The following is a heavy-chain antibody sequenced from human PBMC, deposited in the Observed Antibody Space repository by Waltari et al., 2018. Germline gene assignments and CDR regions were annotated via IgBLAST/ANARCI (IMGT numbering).Heavy chain of an antibody. D-gene: IGHD6-6*01. J-gene: IGHJ3*02. Sequence: QVQLVQSGAEVKKPGSSVKVSCKASGGTFSSYAISWVRQAPGQGLEGMGGIIPIFGTANYAQKFQGRVTITADESTSTAYMELSSLRSEDTAVYYCARDPRGDQHLVPGAFDIWGQGTMVTVSS. V-gene: IGHV1-69*13. CDR1: GGTFSSYA. CDR2: IIPIFGTA. CDR3: ARDPRGDQHLVPGAFDI.